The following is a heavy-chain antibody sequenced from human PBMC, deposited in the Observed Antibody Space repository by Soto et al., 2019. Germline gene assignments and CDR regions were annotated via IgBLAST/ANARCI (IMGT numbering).Heavy chain of an antibody. CDR3: AGKGGGSSWYEGWYFDY. CDR1: GFTFSSYA. Sequence: EVQLLESGGGLVQPGGSLRLSCAASGFTFSSYAMSWVRQAPGKGLEWVSAISGSGGSTYYADSVKGRFTISRDNSKNARYLQLNNLRAEDTAVYYCAGKGGGSSWYEGWYFDYWGQGTLVTVSS. D-gene: IGHD6-13*01. V-gene: IGHV3-23*01. CDR2: ISGSGGST. J-gene: IGHJ4*02.